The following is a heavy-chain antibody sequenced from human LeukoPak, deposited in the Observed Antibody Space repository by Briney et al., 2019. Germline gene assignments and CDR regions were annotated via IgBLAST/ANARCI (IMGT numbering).Heavy chain of an antibody. CDR1: GYTFTDYY. CDR3: ARDRTTRLYYYYMDV. D-gene: IGHD1-7*01. V-gene: IGHV1-2*02. CDR2: INPNRGGT. J-gene: IGHJ6*03. Sequence: ASVNVSCKASGYTFTDYYMHWGRQAPGQGLEWMGWINPNRGGTNYAQKFQGRVTMTRDTSISTAYMELSRLRSDDTAVYYCARDRTTRLYYYYMDVWGKGTTVTVSS.